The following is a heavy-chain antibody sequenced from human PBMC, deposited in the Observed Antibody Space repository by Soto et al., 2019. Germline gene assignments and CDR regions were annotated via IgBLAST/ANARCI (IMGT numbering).Heavy chain of an antibody. CDR1: GFTFDENA. D-gene: IGHD5-18*01. Sequence: EVQLVESGGGLVQPGRSLRLSCAASGFTFDENAMHWVRQDPGKGLEWVSSINWNSVSIAYADSVKGRFTVSRDNAKKYLYLQMNSLRPEDTALYYCTKGRLWPYFDYWGQGILVTVSS. V-gene: IGHV3-9*01. J-gene: IGHJ4*02. CDR2: INWNSVSI. CDR3: TKGRLWPYFDY.